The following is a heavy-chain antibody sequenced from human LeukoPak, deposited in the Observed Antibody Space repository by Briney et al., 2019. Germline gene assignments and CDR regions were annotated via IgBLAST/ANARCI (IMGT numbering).Heavy chain of an antibody. V-gene: IGHV3-15*01. CDR3: TTDSDDILTGWFDP. Sequence: GGSLRLSCAASGFTFSHDAMSWVRQAPGKGLEWVCRIKSKTDGGTTDYAAPVKGRFTISRDDSKNTLYLQMNSLKTEDTAVYYCTTDSDDILTGWFDPWGQGTLVTVSS. CDR1: GFTFSHDA. CDR2: IKSKTDGGTT. J-gene: IGHJ5*02. D-gene: IGHD3-9*01.